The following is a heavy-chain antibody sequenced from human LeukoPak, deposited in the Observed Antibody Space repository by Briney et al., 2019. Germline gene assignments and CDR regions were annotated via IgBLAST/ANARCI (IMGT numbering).Heavy chain of an antibody. V-gene: IGHV3-21*01. CDR1: GFTFSSCG. D-gene: IGHD1-14*01. CDR2: IGPTGTDR. CDR3: ATETIGRHYDY. Sequence: TGGSLRLSCAASGFTFSSCGFNWVRQAPGKGLEWVSSIGPTGTDRYYADSVRGRFTNSRDNAKNSMYLQMDSLRDEDTAVYYCATETIGRHYDYWGQGTLLTLSS. J-gene: IGHJ4*02.